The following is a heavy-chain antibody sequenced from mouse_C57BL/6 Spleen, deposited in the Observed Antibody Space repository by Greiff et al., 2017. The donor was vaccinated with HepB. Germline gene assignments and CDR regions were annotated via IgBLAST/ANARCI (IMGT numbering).Heavy chain of an antibody. Sequence: EVQLQQSGPELVKPGASVKISCKASGYTFTDYYMNWVKQSHGKSLEWIGDINPNNGGTSYNQKFKGKATLTVDKSSSTAYMELRSLTSEDSAVYYCARTLGVTVVGGYFDYWGQGTTLTVSS. CDR2: INPNNGGT. J-gene: IGHJ2*01. V-gene: IGHV1-26*01. D-gene: IGHD1-1*01. CDR1: GYTFTDYY. CDR3: ARTLGVTVVGGYFDY.